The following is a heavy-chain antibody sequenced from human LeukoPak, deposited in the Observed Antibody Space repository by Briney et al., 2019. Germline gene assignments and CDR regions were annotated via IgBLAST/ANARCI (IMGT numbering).Heavy chain of an antibody. CDR3: ARGSDYPYYYYYYMDV. V-gene: IGHV1-8*03. Sequence: ASVKVSCKASGYTFTSHDINWVRQATGQGLEWMGWMNPNSGNTGYARKFQGRVTITRNTSISTAYMELSSLRSEDTAVYYCARGSDYPYYYYYYMDVWGKGTTVTVSS. D-gene: IGHD4-11*01. CDR2: MNPNSGNT. CDR1: GYTFTSHD. J-gene: IGHJ6*03.